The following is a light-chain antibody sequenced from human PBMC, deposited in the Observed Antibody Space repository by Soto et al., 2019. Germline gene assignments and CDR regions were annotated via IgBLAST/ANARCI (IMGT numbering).Light chain of an antibody. J-gene: IGKJ5*01. Sequence: EIVMTQSPATLSLSPGQRATLSCRASQSVSSKLAWYQQRPGQAPRLLIYSASTRATGIPARFSGSGSGTDFTLTISSLEPEDFAVYYCHQRSSWPITFGQGTRLEIK. V-gene: IGKV3-11*01. CDR2: SAS. CDR3: HQRSSWPIT. CDR1: QSVSSK.